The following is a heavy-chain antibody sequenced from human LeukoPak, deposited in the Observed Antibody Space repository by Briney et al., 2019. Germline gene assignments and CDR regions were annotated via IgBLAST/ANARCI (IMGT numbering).Heavy chain of an antibody. V-gene: IGHV4-4*07. Sequence: SETLSLTCTVSGGSITNYYWSWIRQPAGKGLEWIGRIYTSGSTNYNPSLKSRVTMSVDTSKNQFSLKLSSVTAADTAVYYCARDLSSSWYDYYYYMDVWGKGTTVTVSS. CDR3: ARDLSSSWYDYYYYMDV. J-gene: IGHJ6*03. CDR1: GGSITNYY. CDR2: IYTSGST. D-gene: IGHD6-13*01.